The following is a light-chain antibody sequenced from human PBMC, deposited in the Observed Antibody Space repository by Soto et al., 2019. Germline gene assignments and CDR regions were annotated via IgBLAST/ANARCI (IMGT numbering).Light chain of an antibody. CDR2: GAS. V-gene: IGKV3-20*01. CDR3: QQYSSSPGT. Sequence: EIVLTQSPGTLSLSPGERVTLSCRASQSVSSSYLAWYQQKPGQAPRLLIYGASSRATGIPDRFSGSGSGTDFPLTISRLEPEDFAVYYCQQYSSSPGTFGQGTQVEIK. CDR1: QSVSSSY. J-gene: IGKJ1*01.